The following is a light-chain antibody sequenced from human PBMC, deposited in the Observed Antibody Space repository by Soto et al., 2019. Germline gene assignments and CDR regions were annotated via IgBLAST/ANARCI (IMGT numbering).Light chain of an antibody. Sequence: EIVLTQSPATLSLSPGERATLSCRASQGFSSYLAWYQQKPGQAPRLLIYGASNRATGIPDRFSGSGSGTDFTLTISRLEPEDFAVYYCQQRSNWPSTWTFGQGTKVDIK. CDR3: QQRSNWPSTWT. J-gene: IGKJ1*01. CDR1: QGFSSY. V-gene: IGKV3D-11*01. CDR2: GAS.